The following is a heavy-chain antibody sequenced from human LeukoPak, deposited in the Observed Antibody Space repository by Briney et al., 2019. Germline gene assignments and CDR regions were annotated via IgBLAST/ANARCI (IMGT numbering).Heavy chain of an antibody. D-gene: IGHD4-17*01. CDR1: GYTFTSYD. Sequence: ASVKVSCKASGYTFTSYDSNWVRQATGQGLEWMGWMNPNSGNTGYAQEFQGRVTMTRNTSISTAYMELSSLRSEDTAVYYCARGLSSRGTTVLYYYYYYGMDVWGQGTTVTVSS. CDR3: ARGLSSRGTTVLYYYYYYGMDV. CDR2: MNPNSGNT. J-gene: IGHJ6*02. V-gene: IGHV1-8*01.